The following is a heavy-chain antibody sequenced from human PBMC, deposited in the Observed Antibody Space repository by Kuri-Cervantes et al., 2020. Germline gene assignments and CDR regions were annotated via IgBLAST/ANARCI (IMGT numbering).Heavy chain of an antibody. CDR2: IWYDGSNK. J-gene: IGHJ3*02. D-gene: IGHD3-10*01. CDR3: ARDRGRLAFDI. CDR1: GFTFNNYW. V-gene: IGHV3-33*08. Sequence: GESLKISCAASGFTFNNYWMSWVRQAPGQGLEWVAVIWYDGSNKYYADSVKGRFTISRDNSKNTLYLQMNSLRAEDTTVYYCARDRGRLAFDIWGQGTMVTVSS.